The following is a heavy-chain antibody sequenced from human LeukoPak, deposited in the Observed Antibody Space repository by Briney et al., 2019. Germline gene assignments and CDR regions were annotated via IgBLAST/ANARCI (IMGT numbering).Heavy chain of an antibody. CDR1: GYTFTNYY. CDR3: ARMSGGWEGFDI. D-gene: IGHD1-26*01. J-gene: IGHJ3*02. V-gene: IGHV1-46*01. CDR2: INPSGGST. Sequence: GASVKVSCKASGYTFTNYYMHWVRQAPGQGLEWMGIINPSGGSTSYAQKFQGRVTVTRDTSTSTVYMQLSSLRSEDTAVYYCARMSGGWEGFDIWGQGTMVTVSS.